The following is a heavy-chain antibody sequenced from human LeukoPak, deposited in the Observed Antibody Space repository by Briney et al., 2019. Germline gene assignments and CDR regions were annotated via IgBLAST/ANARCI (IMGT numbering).Heavy chain of an antibody. CDR1: GGTFSSYT. Sequence: ASVKVSCKASGGTFSSYTISWVRQAPGQGLEWMGRIIPILDIANYAQKFQGRVTITADKSTSTAYMELSSLRSEDTAVYCCARAGHYDSSGYQIDYWGQGTLVTVSS. V-gene: IGHV1-69*02. D-gene: IGHD3-22*01. CDR2: IIPILDIA. CDR3: ARAGHYDSSGYQIDY. J-gene: IGHJ4*02.